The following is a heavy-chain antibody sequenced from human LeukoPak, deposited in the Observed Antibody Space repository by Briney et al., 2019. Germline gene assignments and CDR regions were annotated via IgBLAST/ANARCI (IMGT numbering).Heavy chain of an antibody. CDR1: GFTFSSYA. Sequence: GSLRLSCAASGFTFSSYAMSWVRQAPGKGLEWVSAISGSGGSTYYADSVKGRFTISRDNSKNTLYLQMNSLRAEDTAVYYCAKAQYCSGGSRYQFDYWGQGTLVTVSS. CDR3: AKAQYCSGGSRYQFDY. J-gene: IGHJ4*02. D-gene: IGHD2-15*01. V-gene: IGHV3-23*01. CDR2: ISGSGGST.